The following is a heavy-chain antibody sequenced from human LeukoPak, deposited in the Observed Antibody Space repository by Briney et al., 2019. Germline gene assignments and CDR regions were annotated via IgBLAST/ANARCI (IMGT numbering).Heavy chain of an antibody. V-gene: IGHV3-15*01. CDR3: TTDGPYYDYVWGSFGGKDAFDI. D-gene: IGHD3-16*01. Sequence: GGFLRLSCAASGFTFSNAWMSWVRQAPGRGLEWVGRIKSKTDGGTTDYAAPVKGRFTISRDDSKNTLYLQMNSLKTEDTAVYYCTTDGPYYDYVWGSFGGKDAFDIWGQGTMVTVSS. J-gene: IGHJ3*02. CDR1: GFTFSNAW. CDR2: IKSKTDGGTT.